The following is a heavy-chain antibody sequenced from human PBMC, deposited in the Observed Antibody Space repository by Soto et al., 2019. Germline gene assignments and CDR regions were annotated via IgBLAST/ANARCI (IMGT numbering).Heavy chain of an antibody. CDR3: AKEVRVVVVPAATLDY. Sequence: GGSLRLSCAASGFTFSSYAMSWVRQAPGKGLEWVSAISGSGGSTYYADSVKGRFTISRDNSKNTLYLQMNSLRAEDTAVYYCAKEVRVVVVPAATLDYWGQGTLVTVSS. CDR2: ISGSGGST. V-gene: IGHV3-23*01. CDR1: GFTFSSYA. J-gene: IGHJ4*02. D-gene: IGHD2-2*01.